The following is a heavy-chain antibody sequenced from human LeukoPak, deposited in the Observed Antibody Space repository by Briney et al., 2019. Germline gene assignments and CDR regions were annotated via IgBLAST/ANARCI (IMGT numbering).Heavy chain of an antibody. Sequence: GGSLRLSCAASGFTFNSYAMAWVRQAPEKGLEWVSSITDSGISTYYADSVKGRFTISRDNSKNTLYLHMNSLRAEDTAVYYCAKRGMTTIKEGFDYWGQGTLVTVSS. J-gene: IGHJ4*02. CDR3: AKRGMTTIKEGFDY. V-gene: IGHV3-23*01. D-gene: IGHD5-24*01. CDR2: ITDSGIST. CDR1: GFTFNSYA.